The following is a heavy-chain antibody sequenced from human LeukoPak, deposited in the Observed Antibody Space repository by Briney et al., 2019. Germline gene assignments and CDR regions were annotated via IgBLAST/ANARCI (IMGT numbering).Heavy chain of an antibody. CDR1: GFSVSNNY. V-gene: IGHV3-23*01. CDR3: AKGRGTAVTSAANY. J-gene: IGHJ4*02. D-gene: IGHD4-17*01. Sequence: PGGSLRLSCAASGFSVSNNYMSWVRQAPGKGLEWVSSISGSGDNTYYADSVKDRFSISRDNSKTTVSLQMNSLRAEDTAVYYCAKGRGTAVTSAANYWGQGTLVTVSS. CDR2: ISGSGDNT.